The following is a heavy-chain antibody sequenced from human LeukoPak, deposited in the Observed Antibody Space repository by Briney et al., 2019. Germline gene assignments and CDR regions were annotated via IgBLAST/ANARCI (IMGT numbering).Heavy chain of an antibody. Sequence: GGSLRLSCAASGFTFSSYSMNWVRQAPGKGLEWVSSICSTSNYIYYADSVKGRFPISRDNAKTSLYLQMNSLRAEDTAVYYCARDDRYSYGYSQSGHFDYWGQGILVTVSS. CDR2: ICSTSNYI. CDR3: ARDDRYSYGYSQSGHFDY. J-gene: IGHJ4*02. V-gene: IGHV3-21*01. D-gene: IGHD5-18*01. CDR1: GFTFSSYS.